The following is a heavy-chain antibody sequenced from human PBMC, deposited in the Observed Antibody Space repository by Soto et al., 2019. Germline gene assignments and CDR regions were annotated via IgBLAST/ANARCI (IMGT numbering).Heavy chain of an antibody. D-gene: IGHD2-15*01. J-gene: IGHJ6*03. Sequence: VQLLESGGGLVQPGGSLRLSCAASGFTFSSYAMSWVRQAPGKGLEWVSAISGSGGSTYYADSVKGRFTISRDNSKNTLYLQRNSLRAEDTAVYFCAKGGYCSGGSCYYYYYYMDVWGKGTTVTVSS. CDR3: AKGGYCSGGSCYYYYYYMDV. CDR2: ISGSGGST. CDR1: GFTFSSYA. V-gene: IGHV3-23*01.